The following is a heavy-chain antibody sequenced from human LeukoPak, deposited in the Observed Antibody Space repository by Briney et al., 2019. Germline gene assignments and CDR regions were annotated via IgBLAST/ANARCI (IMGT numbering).Heavy chain of an antibody. CDR3: ARDYGDYAGLWFDP. J-gene: IGHJ5*02. V-gene: IGHV1-2*02. D-gene: IGHD4-17*01. Sequence: GASVKVSCKASGYTFTGYYMHWVRQAPGQGLEWMGWTNPNSGGTNYAQKFQGRVTMTRDTSISTAYMELSRLRSDDTAVYYCARDYGDYAGLWFDPWGQGTLVTVSS. CDR2: TNPNSGGT. CDR1: GYTFTGYY.